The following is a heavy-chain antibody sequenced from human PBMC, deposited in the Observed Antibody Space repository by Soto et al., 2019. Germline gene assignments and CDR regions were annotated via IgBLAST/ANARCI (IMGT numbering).Heavy chain of an antibody. V-gene: IGHV3-21*01. Sequence: PGGSRLSCAASGFTFSSYSMNWVRQAPGKGLEWVSSISSSSSYIYYADSVKGRFTISRDNAKNSLYLQMNSLRAEDTAVYYCARDFCVVQYYYYGMDVWGQGITVTVS. CDR3: ARDFCVVQYYYYGMDV. CDR2: ISSSSSYI. D-gene: IGHD3-3*01. J-gene: IGHJ6*02. CDR1: GFTFSSYS.